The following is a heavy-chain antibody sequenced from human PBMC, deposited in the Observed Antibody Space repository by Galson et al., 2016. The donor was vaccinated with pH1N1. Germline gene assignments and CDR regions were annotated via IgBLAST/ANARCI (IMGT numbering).Heavy chain of an antibody. Sequence: SLRLSCAASGFTFSNFVMSWVRQAPGKGLEWVSTISGSGGSTYYADSVKGRFTISRDNARNSLYLQMNSLRAEDTALYYCAGYCSGGSCSGSYYYFDTWGQGTLVTVSS. CDR1: GFTFSNFV. CDR2: ISGSGGST. J-gene: IGHJ4*02. D-gene: IGHD2-15*01. V-gene: IGHV3-23*01. CDR3: AGYCSGGSCSGSYYYFDT.